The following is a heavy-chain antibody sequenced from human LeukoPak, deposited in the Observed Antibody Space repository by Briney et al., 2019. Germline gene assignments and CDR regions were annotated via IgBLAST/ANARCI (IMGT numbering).Heavy chain of an antibody. Sequence: ASVTVSCKASGYTFTSYYMHWVRQAPGQGLEWMGIINPSGGSTSYAQKFQGRVTMTRDMSTSTVYMELSSLRSEDTAVYYCARENGDGYNYYYWGQGTLVTVSS. D-gene: IGHD5-24*01. CDR2: INPSGGST. V-gene: IGHV1-46*01. J-gene: IGHJ4*02. CDR1: GYTFTSYY. CDR3: ARENGDGYNYYY.